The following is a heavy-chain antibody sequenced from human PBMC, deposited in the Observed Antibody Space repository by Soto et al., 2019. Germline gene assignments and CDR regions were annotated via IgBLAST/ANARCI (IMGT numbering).Heavy chain of an antibody. Sequence: PSETLSRTCTVACGSISSYYWSWIRQHPGKGLGWIGYIYYSGSTNYNPSLKSRVTISVDTSKNQFSLKLSSVTAADTAVYYCARATYYDFWSGPSWFDYWGQGTLVTVSS. CDR2: IYYSGST. V-gene: IGHV4-59*01. D-gene: IGHD3-3*01. J-gene: IGHJ4*02. CDR3: ARATYYDFWSGPSWFDY. CDR1: CGSISSYY.